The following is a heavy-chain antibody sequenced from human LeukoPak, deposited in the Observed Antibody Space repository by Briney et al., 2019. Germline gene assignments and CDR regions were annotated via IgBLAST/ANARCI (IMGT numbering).Heavy chain of an antibody. Sequence: GGSLRLSCAASGFTFSSYWMSWVRQAPGKGLEWVANIKQDGSEKYYVDSVKSRFTISRDNAKNSLYLQMNSLRAEDTAVYYCARDGDHDYGDYGVDYWGQGTLVTVSS. CDR1: GFTFSSYW. CDR2: IKQDGSEK. CDR3: ARDGDHDYGDYGVDY. V-gene: IGHV3-7*05. D-gene: IGHD4-17*01. J-gene: IGHJ4*02.